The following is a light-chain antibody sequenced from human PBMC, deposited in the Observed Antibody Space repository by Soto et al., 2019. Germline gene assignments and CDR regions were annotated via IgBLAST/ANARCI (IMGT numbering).Light chain of an antibody. J-gene: IGLJ6*01. CDR2: DVS. V-gene: IGLV2-11*01. Sequence: QPVLTQPRSVPGSPGQSATISCTRTSSDLGRYNYVSWYQEQPGKDPKLMIYDVSKRPSGVPDRFPCSKSGNTASLTISGLAADYEADYYCAAYPCSYGCLYGSGRKV. CDR1: SSDLGRYNY. CDR3: AAYPCSYGCL.